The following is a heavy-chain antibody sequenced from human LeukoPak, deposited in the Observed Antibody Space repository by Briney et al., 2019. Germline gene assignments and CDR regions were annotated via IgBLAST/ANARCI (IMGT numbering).Heavy chain of an antibody. D-gene: IGHD4-11*01. CDR2: IYGHDDK. V-gene: IGHV2-5*01. CDR1: GFSLTTSAVG. CDR3: AHLDYSDYPTDDAFDI. J-gene: IGHJ3*02. Sequence: SGPTLVKPTQTLTLTCTFSGFSLTTSAVGVGWIRQPPGKALEWVALIYGHDDKRYNPSLKSRLTITKDTSKNQVVLTMTNMDPQDTATYYCAHLDYSDYPTDDAFDIWGQGTMVTVSS.